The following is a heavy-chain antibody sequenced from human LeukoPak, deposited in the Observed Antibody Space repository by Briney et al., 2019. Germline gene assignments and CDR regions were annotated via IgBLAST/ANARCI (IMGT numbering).Heavy chain of an antibody. D-gene: IGHD1-26*01. V-gene: IGHV3-48*01. Sequence: PGGSLRLSCAASGFTFSTYSMNWVRQAPGKGLEWVSYISDTSSTIYYADSVKGRFTISRDNGKNLLYLQMNSLRAEDTAVYYCAGGGDYWGQGTLVTVSS. CDR2: ISDTSSTI. CDR1: GFTFSTYS. J-gene: IGHJ4*02. CDR3: AGGGDY.